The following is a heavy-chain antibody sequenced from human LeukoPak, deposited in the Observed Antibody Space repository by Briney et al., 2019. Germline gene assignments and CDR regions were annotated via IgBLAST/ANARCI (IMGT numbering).Heavy chain of an antibody. J-gene: IGHJ4*02. CDR3: ARSSRYYDSSGLQAYYFDY. Sequence: SVKVSCKASGGTFSSYAISWVRQAPGQGLEWMGGIIPIFGTANYAQKFQGRVTITADGSTSTAYMELSSLRSEDTAVYYCARSSRYYDSSGLQAYYFDYWGQGTLVTVSS. D-gene: IGHD3-22*01. CDR2: IIPIFGTA. CDR1: GGTFSSYA. V-gene: IGHV1-69*13.